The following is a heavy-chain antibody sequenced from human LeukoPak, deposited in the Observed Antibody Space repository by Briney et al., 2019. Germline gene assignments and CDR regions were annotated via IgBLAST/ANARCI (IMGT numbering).Heavy chain of an antibody. D-gene: IGHD2-2*01. CDR1: GGSISSSSYY. J-gene: IGHJ4*02. CDR3: ARERNVWSGSTSCLDY. V-gene: IGHV4-39*07. Sequence: PSETLSLTCTVSGGSISSSSYYWGWIRQPPGKGLEWIGSIYYSGSTYYNPSLKSRVTISVDTSKNQFSLKLSSVTAADTAVYYCARERNVWSGSTSCLDYWGQGTLVTVSS. CDR2: IYYSGST.